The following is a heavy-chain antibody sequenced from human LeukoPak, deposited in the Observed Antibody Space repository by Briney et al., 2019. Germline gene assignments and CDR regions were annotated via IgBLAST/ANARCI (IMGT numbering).Heavy chain of an antibody. CDR2: IYYSGST. CDR1: GGSISSYY. CDR3: ARDIVEGDAFDI. J-gene: IGHJ3*02. Sequence: SETLSLTCTVSGGSISSYYWSWIRQPPGKGLEWIGYIYYSGSTNYNPSLKSRVTISVDTSKNQFSLKLSSVTAADTAVYYCARDIVEGDAFDIWGQGTMVTVSS. D-gene: IGHD3-22*01. V-gene: IGHV4-59*01.